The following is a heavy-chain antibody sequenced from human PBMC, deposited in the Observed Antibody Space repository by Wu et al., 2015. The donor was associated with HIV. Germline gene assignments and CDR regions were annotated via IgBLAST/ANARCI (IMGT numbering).Heavy chain of an antibody. Sequence: QVQLVQSGAEVKKPGASVKVSCKASGYTFTGYYTHWVRQAPGQGLEWMGIINPSGGSTSYAQKFQGRVTMTRDTSTSTVYMELSSLRSEDTAVYYCARDRELAVAANEDAFDIWGQGTMVTVSS. CDR3: ARDRELAVAANEDAFDI. D-gene: IGHD6-19*01. CDR2: INPSGGST. CDR1: GYTFTGYY. J-gene: IGHJ3*02. V-gene: IGHV1-46*01.